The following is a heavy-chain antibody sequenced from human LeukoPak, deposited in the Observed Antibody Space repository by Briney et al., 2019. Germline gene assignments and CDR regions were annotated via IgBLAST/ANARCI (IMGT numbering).Heavy chain of an antibody. D-gene: IGHD5-12*01. Sequence: TSETLSLTCTVSGGSISSYYWSWIRQPPGKGLEWIGYIYYSGSTNYNPSLKSRVTISVDTSKNQFSLKLSSLTAADTAVYYCASGIVATYFAYWGQGTLVTVSS. CDR3: ASGIVATYFAY. V-gene: IGHV4-59*01. CDR2: IYYSGST. CDR1: GGSISSYY. J-gene: IGHJ4*02.